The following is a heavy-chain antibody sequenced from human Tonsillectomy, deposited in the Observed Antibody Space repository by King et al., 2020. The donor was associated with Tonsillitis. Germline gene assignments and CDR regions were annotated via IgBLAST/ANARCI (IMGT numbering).Heavy chain of an antibody. V-gene: IGHV3-49*04. J-gene: IGHJ4*02. CDR2: IRSKAYGGTT. Sequence: VQLVESGGGLVQPGRSLRLSCTASGFTFGDYAMSWVRQAPGKGLEWVGFIRSKAYGGTTEYAASVKGRFTISRDDSKSIAYLQMNSLKTEDTAVYYCTRHRDYWGQGTLVTVSS. CDR3: TRHRDY. CDR1: GFTFGDYA. D-gene: IGHD1-14*01.